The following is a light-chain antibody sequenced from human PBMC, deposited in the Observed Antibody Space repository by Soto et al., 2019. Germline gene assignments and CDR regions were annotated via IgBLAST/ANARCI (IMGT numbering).Light chain of an antibody. J-gene: IGKJ2*01. Sequence: DAQMTQSPSTLSASVRDRVTITCRASQSIDSWLAWYQQKPGKAPKLLIYKASSLESGVPSRFSGSGSGTEFTLTVSSLQPDDFATYYCQQYHYFPYTFGQGTNLEIK. CDR3: QQYHYFPYT. V-gene: IGKV1-5*03. CDR2: KAS. CDR1: QSIDSW.